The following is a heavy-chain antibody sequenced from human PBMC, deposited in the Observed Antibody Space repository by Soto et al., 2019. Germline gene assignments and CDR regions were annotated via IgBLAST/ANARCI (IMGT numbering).Heavy chain of an antibody. D-gene: IGHD5-12*01. CDR3: ARDGVDIVATTLPNDY. CDR1: GYSFTTYG. Sequence: ASVKVSCKTSGYSFTTYGLSWVRQAPGRGLEWVGWISAYNGNTNYAQKLQGRVTMTTDTSTSTAYMELRSLRSDDTAVYYCARDGVDIVATTLPNDYWGQGTLVTVSS. J-gene: IGHJ4*02. CDR2: ISAYNGNT. V-gene: IGHV1-18*01.